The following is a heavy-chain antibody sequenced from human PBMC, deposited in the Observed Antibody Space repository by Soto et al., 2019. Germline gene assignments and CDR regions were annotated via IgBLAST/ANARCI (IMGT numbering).Heavy chain of an antibody. D-gene: IGHD6-19*01. J-gene: IGHJ3*02. CDR1: VGSISSSSYY. Sequence: PSETLSLTCTVSVGSISSSSYYWVWIRHPPGKGLEWIGSIYYSGSTYYNPSLKSRVTISVDTSKNQFSLKLSSVTAADTAVYYCASRIAVAGTSAFDIWGQGTMVTVSS. CDR3: ASRIAVAGTSAFDI. CDR2: IYYSGST. V-gene: IGHV4-39*01.